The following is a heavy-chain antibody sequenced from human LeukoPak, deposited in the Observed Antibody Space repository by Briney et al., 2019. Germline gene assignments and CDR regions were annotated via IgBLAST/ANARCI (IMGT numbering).Heavy chain of an antibody. CDR3: ARHGKGVTYFYTFDI. CDR2: VYASGAT. D-gene: IGHD2/OR15-2a*01. Sequence: SGTLSLTCTVSGGTITNYYWSWIRQPPGEGLEWIGYVYASGATNSNPSLKSRVTISVDTSKNQFSLKLSSVTAADTAVYYCARHGKGVTYFYTFDIWGQGTVVAVSS. J-gene: IGHJ3*02. CDR1: GGTITNYY. V-gene: IGHV4-59*08.